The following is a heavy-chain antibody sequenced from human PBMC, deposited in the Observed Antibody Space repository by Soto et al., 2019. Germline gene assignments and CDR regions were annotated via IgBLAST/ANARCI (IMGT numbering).Heavy chain of an antibody. Sequence: QVQLVESGGGVVQPGRSLRLSCAASGFTFSSYGMHWVRQAPGKGLEWVAVISYDGSNKYYADSVKGRFTISRDNSKNTLYLQMNSLRAEVTAVYYCAKDLGIVGATNYYYGMDVWGQGTTVTVSS. CDR3: AKDLGIVGATNYYYGMDV. V-gene: IGHV3-30*18. CDR1: GFTFSSYG. D-gene: IGHD1-26*01. J-gene: IGHJ6*02. CDR2: ISYDGSNK.